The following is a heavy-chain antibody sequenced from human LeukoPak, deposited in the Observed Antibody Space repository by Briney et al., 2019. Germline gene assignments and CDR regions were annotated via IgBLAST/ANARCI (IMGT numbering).Heavy chain of an antibody. J-gene: IGHJ4*02. CDR2: IYYSGNT. D-gene: IGHD3-9*01. CDR3: ARGSGDYDILTGYYPTYYFDY. Sequence: PSETLSLTCTVSGGSINNSSSYWDWIRQPPGKGLEWIGSIYYSGNTYYNPSLKSRVTISVDTSKNHFSLKLSSVTAADTAVYYCARGSGDYDILTGYYPTYYFDYWGQGTLVTVSS. CDR1: GGSINNSSSY. V-gene: IGHV4-39*02.